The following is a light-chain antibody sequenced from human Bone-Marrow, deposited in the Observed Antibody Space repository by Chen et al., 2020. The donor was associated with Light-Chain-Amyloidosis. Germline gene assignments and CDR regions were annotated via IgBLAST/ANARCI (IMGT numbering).Light chain of an antibody. CDR2: EDD. CDR1: SGNIATNY. V-gene: IGLV6-57*01. CDR3: QSCECSSQWV. Sequence: FMLTQPHSVSESPGKTVIISCTRSSGNIATNYVQWYQQRPGSSPTTVIYEDDQRPSGVPDRFSGSVDRSSNSASLTISGLKTEDEAGICCQSCECSSQWVFGGGTKLTVL. J-gene: IGLJ3*02.